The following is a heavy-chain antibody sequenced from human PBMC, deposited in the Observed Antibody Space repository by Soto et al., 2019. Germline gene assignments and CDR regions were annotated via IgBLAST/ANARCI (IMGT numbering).Heavy chain of an antibody. J-gene: IGHJ4*02. D-gene: IGHD4-17*01. CDR3: AKMTTRHCYC. Sequence: GGSLRLSCAASGFTFSSYAMSWVRQAPGEGLEWVSGISGSGLSTNYADSVKGRFTISRDNSKNTLYLQMNSLRAEDTAVYYCAKMTTRHCYCWGQGSLFTVSS. CDR2: ISGSGLST. CDR1: GFTFSSYA. V-gene: IGHV3-23*01.